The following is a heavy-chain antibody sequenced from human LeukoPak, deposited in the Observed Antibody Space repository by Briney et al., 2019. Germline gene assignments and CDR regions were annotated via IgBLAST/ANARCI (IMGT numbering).Heavy chain of an antibody. Sequence: GGSLRLSYAASGFTFSSYAMSWVRQAPGKGLEWVSAISGSGGSTYYADSVKGRFTISRDNSKTTLYLQMNSLRAEDTAVNYCAKDMGYGDYSDYWGQGTLVTVSS. J-gene: IGHJ4*02. V-gene: IGHV3-23*01. CDR1: GFTFSSYA. CDR2: ISGSGGST. CDR3: AKDMGYGDYSDY. D-gene: IGHD4-17*01.